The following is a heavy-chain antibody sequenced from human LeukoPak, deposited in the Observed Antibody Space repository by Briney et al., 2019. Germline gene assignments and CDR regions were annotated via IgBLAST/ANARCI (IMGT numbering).Heavy chain of an antibody. Sequence: GGSLRLSCAASGFTFSSYWMSWVRQAPGKGLEWVANIKQDGSEKYYVDSVKGRFTISRDNAKNSLYLQMNSLRAEDTAVYYCARIILTRITMVRGVIGGFDYWGRGTLVTVSS. CDR1: GFTFSSYW. D-gene: IGHD3-10*01. J-gene: IGHJ2*01. V-gene: IGHV3-7*01. CDR3: ARIILTRITMVRGVIGGFDY. CDR2: IKQDGSEK.